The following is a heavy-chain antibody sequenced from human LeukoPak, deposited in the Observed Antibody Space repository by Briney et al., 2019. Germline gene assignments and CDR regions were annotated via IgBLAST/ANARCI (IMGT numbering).Heavy chain of an antibody. CDR2: ISAYNGNT. J-gene: IGHJ4*02. Sequence: ASVKVSCKASGYTFTSYGISWVRQAPGQGLEWMGWISAYNGNTNYAQKLQGRVTMTTDTSTSTAYMELRSLRSEDTAVYYCARDPIGYCSGGSCDWFWGQGTLVTVSS. V-gene: IGHV1-18*01. CDR3: ARDPIGYCSGGSCDWF. D-gene: IGHD2-15*01. CDR1: GYTFTSYG.